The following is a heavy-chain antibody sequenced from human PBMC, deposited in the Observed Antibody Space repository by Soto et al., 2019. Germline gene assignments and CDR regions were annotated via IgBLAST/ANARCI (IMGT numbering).Heavy chain of an antibody. CDR2: ISYDGSNK. V-gene: IGHV3-30-3*01. CDR1: GFTFSSYA. J-gene: IGHJ6*02. Sequence: GGSLRLSCAASGFTFSSYAMHWVRQAPGKGLEWVAVISYDGSNKYYADSVKGRFTISRDNSKNTLYLQMNSLRAEDTAVYYCARVYDILTGEGYGMDVWGQGTTVTVSS. D-gene: IGHD3-9*01. CDR3: ARVYDILTGEGYGMDV.